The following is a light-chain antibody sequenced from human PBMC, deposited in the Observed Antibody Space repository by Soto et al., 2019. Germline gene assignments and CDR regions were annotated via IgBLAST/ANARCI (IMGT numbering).Light chain of an antibody. CDR1: SSNIGSNT. CDR2: TNN. J-gene: IGLJ7*01. V-gene: IGLV1-44*01. CDR3: AAWDDSLNGAV. Sequence: QAVVTQPPSASGTPGQRVTISCSGSSSNIGSNTVNWYQQLPGTAPKLLIYTNNQRPSGVPDQFSGSNSGTSASLAISGLHPDDEADDYCAAWDDSLNGAVFGGGTQLTVL.